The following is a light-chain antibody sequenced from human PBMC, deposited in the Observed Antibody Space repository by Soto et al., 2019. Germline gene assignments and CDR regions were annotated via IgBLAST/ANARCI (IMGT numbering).Light chain of an antibody. J-gene: IGLJ2*01. CDR2: EGI. CDR3: CSYTRSRTVV. CDR1: SNDVGIYNL. V-gene: IGLV2-23*01. Sequence: QSALTQPASVSGSPGQSITISCTGTSNDVGIYNLVSWCQQHPGKAPKLIIYEGIKRPSGVSDRFSGSKSGNTASLTISGLQAEDEANYYCCSYTRSRTVVFGGGTKVTVL.